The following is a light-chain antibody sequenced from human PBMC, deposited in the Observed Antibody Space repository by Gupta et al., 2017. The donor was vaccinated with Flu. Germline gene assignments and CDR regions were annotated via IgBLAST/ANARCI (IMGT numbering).Light chain of an antibody. CDR2: KTS. V-gene: IGKV1-5*03. J-gene: IGKJ3*01. Sequence: DVQMTQYPSTMSASVGDRVTITCRASQGISTWLAWYQQKAGQAPKLLIYKTSTLESGVSSRISGSGSGTEFTLTISSLQPDDFATYYCQNYNGYSTFGPGTKVDIK. CDR3: QNYNGYST. CDR1: QGISTW.